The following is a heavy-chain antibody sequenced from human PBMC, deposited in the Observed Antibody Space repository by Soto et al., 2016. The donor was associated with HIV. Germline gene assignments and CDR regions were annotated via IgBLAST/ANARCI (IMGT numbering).Heavy chain of an antibody. CDR2: IIPIFGTA. CDR3: ARDPKSAYSYGYDYYYYGMDV. J-gene: IGHJ6*02. V-gene: IGHV1-69*12. Sequence: QVQLVQSGAEVKKPGSSVKVSCKASGGTFSSYAISWVRQAPGQGLEWMGGIIPIFGTANYAQKFQGRVTITADESTSTAYMELSSLRSEDTAVYYCARDPKSAYSYGYDYYYYGMDVWGQGTTVTVSS. D-gene: IGHD5-18*01. CDR1: GGTFSSYA.